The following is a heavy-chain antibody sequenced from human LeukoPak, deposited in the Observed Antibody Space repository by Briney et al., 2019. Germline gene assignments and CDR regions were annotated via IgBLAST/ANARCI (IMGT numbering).Heavy chain of an antibody. V-gene: IGHV1-69*04. Sequence: SVKVSCKASGGTFSSYAISWVRQAPGQGLEWMGRIIPILGIANYAQKFQGRVTITADKSTSTAYMELSSLRSEDTAVYYCAREPYGSGSYYGDAFDIWGQGTMVTVSS. CDR1: GGTFSSYA. CDR3: AREPYGSGSYYGDAFDI. D-gene: IGHD3-10*01. CDR2: IIPILGIA. J-gene: IGHJ3*02.